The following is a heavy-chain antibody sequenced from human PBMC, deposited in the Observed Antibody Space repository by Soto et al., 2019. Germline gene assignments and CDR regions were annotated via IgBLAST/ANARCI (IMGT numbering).Heavy chain of an antibody. CDR3: AKIGQFFDCAGVCCVIDY. CDR1: GFTFSNYG. D-gene: IGHD2-21*02. Sequence: QVQLVESGGGVVQPGRSLRLSCAASGFTFSNYGMYWVRQAPGKGLEWVAVISHDGSNKNYADSVKGRFTISRDNPKNTRYLQMNSLRAEDTAVYYCAKIGQFFDCAGVCCVIDYWGQGALVTVSS. J-gene: IGHJ4*02. V-gene: IGHV3-30*18. CDR2: ISHDGSNK.